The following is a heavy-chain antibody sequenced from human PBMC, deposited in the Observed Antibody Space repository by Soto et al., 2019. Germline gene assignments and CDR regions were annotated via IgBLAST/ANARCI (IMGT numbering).Heavy chain of an antibody. Sequence: QVQLVESGGGVVQPGRSLRLSRAASGFTFSSYAMHWVRQAPGKGLEWVAVISYDGSNKYYADSVKGRFTISRDNSKNTLYLQMNSLRAEDTAVYYCARDSSGYYYAYWGQGTLVTVSS. CDR2: ISYDGSNK. D-gene: IGHD3-22*01. CDR1: GFTFSSYA. CDR3: ARDSSGYYYAY. J-gene: IGHJ4*02. V-gene: IGHV3-30-3*01.